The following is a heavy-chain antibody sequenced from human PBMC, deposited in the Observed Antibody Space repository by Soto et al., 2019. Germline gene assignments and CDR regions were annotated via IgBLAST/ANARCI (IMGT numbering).Heavy chain of an antibody. CDR1: GFTFSNYV. J-gene: IGHJ4*02. Sequence: EVQLLESGGGLVQPGGSLRLSCAASGFTFSNYVMNWVRQTPGKGLEWVSAINGGGTTYYTDSVKGRFTISRDNSKNTVYLEMNSLRVEDTAVFYCARDQIGYGRFDYWGQGTQVTVPS. CDR2: INGGGTT. V-gene: IGHV3-23*01. CDR3: ARDQIGYGRFDY. D-gene: IGHD5-18*01.